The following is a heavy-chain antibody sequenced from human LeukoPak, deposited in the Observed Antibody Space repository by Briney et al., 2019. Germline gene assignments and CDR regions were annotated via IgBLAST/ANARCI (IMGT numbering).Heavy chain of an antibody. V-gene: IGHV3-48*03. J-gene: IGHJ6*02. CDR3: ARTGLRYFDWLVMDV. CDR1: GFTFSSYE. D-gene: IGHD3-9*01. Sequence: PGGALRLSCAASGFTFSSYEMNWVRQAPGKGLEWVSYISSSGSTIYYADSVKGRFTISRDNAKNSLYLQMNSLRAEDTAVYYCARTGLRYFDWLVMDVWGQGTTVTVSS. CDR2: ISSSGSTI.